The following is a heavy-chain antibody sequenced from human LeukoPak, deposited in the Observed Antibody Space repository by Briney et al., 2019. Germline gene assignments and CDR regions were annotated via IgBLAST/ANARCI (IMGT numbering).Heavy chain of an antibody. CDR2: IIPMLGTS. J-gene: IGHJ4*02. V-gene: IGHV1-69*13. CDR3: ARSRVRGLIILAFDY. Sequence: ASVKVSCKTSGGTLSNYAISWVRQAPGQGLEWMGGIIPMLGTSDHAQRFQGRLTITADESTSTAYMELSSLRSEDTAIYYCARSRVRGLIILAFDYWGQGTLVTVSS. D-gene: IGHD3-10*01. CDR1: GGTLSNYA.